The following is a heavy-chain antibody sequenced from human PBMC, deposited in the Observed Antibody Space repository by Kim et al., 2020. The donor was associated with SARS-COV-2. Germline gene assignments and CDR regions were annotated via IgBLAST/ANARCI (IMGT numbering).Heavy chain of an antibody. V-gene: IGHV4-31*03. CDR3: ARVGGIVVVPAAILRGDAFDI. Sequence: SETLSLTCTVSGGSISSGGYYWSWIRQHPGKGLEWIGYIYYSGSTYYNPSLKSRVTISVDTSKNQFSLKLSSVTAADTAVYYCARVGGIVVVPAAILRGDAFDIWGQGTMVTVSS. J-gene: IGHJ3*02. CDR1: GGSISSGGYY. D-gene: IGHD2-2*02. CDR2: IYYSGST.